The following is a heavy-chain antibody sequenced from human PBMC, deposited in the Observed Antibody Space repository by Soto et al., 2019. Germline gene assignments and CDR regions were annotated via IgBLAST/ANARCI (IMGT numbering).Heavy chain of an antibody. CDR2: IYYSGST. V-gene: IGHV4-39*01. CDR1: GDSISSRIYY. Sequence: SETLSLTFTVTGDSISSRIYYWGWIRQPPGKGLEWIGSIYYSGSTYNNPSLRSRVSMSIDTSKDQFSLKLKSVTAADTALYFCARQRTSVLTQAYFDVWGPGFLVTVSS. CDR3: ARQRTSVLTQAYFDV. J-gene: IGHJ4*02. D-gene: IGHD2-21*02.